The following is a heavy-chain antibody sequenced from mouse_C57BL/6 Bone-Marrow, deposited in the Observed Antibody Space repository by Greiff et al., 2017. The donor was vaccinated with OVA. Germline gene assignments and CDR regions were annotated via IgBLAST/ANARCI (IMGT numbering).Heavy chain of an antibody. Sequence: VQLQQSGPELVKPGASVKISCKASGYTFTDYYMNWVKQSHGKSLEWIGDINPNNGGTSYNQKFKGKATLTVDKSSSTAYMELRSLTSEDSAVYYCARSSFSFAYWGQGTLVTVSA. CDR2: INPNNGGT. J-gene: IGHJ3*01. CDR1: GYTFTDYY. V-gene: IGHV1-26*01. CDR3: ARSSFSFAY.